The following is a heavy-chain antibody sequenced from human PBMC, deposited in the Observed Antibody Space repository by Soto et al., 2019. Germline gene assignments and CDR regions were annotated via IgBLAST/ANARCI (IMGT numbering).Heavy chain of an antibody. J-gene: IGHJ6*02. CDR2: IYYSGST. Sequence: PSETLSLTCTVSGGSISSYYWSWIRQPPGKGLEWIGYIYYSGSTNYNPSLKSRVTISVDTSKNQLSLKLSSVTAADTAVYYCARSMGYCSSTSCYHSQYYYYGMDVWGQGTTVTVSS. CDR3: ARSMGYCSSTSCYHSQYYYYGMDV. D-gene: IGHD2-2*01. CDR1: GGSISSYY. V-gene: IGHV4-59*01.